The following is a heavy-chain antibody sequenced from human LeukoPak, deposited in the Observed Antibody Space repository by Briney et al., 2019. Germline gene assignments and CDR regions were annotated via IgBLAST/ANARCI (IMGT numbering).Heavy chain of an antibody. D-gene: IGHD2-2*01. Sequence: ASVKVSCKASGGTFSSYAISWVRQAPGQGLEWMGGIIPIFGTANYAQKFQGRVTITTDESTSTAYMELSSLRSEDTAVYYCASGYCSSTSCRRDAFDIWGQGTMVTVSS. CDR2: IIPIFGTA. V-gene: IGHV1-69*05. CDR1: GGTFSSYA. CDR3: ASGYCSSTSCRRDAFDI. J-gene: IGHJ3*02.